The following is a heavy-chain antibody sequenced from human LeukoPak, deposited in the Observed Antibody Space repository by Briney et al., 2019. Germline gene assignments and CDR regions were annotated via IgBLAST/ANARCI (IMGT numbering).Heavy chain of an antibody. CDR1: GFTFSSNY. Sequence: GGSLRLSCEASGFTFSSNYMSWVRQAPGKGLEWVSVIYSGGSTYYADSVKGRFTISRDNSKNTLYLQMNSLRAEDTAVYYCARAGGYSYGYGYYYYGMDVWGQGTTVTVSS. CDR2: IYSGGST. V-gene: IGHV3-53*01. J-gene: IGHJ6*02. D-gene: IGHD5-18*01. CDR3: ARAGGYSYGYGYYYYGMDV.